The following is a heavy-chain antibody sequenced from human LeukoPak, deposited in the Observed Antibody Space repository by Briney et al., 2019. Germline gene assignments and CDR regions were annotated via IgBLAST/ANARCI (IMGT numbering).Heavy chain of an antibody. V-gene: IGHV3-30-3*01. CDR2: ISYDGSNK. CDR3: ARGGGSTWFDP. J-gene: IGHJ5*02. CDR1: GFTFSSYA. Sequence: GGSLRLSCAASGFTFSSYAMHWVRQAPGKGLEWVAFISYDGSNKYYADSVKGRFTISRDNSKNTLYLQMNSLRAEDTAVYYCARGGGSTWFDPWGQGTLVTVSS. D-gene: IGHD3-16*01.